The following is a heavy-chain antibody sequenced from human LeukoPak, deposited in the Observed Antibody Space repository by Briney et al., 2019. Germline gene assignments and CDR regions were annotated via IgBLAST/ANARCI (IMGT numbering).Heavy chain of an antibody. J-gene: IGHJ4*02. Sequence: GASVKVSCKASGYTFTNYALHWVRQAPGQRLEWMGWINAGNGNTKYSQKFQDRVTITRDTSASTAYMELSSLRSEDTAVYYCARERWSMTVAGYYLDYWGEGTLVTVSS. V-gene: IGHV1-3*01. CDR2: INAGNGNT. CDR1: GYTFTNYA. CDR3: ARERWSMTVAGYYLDY. D-gene: IGHD6-19*01.